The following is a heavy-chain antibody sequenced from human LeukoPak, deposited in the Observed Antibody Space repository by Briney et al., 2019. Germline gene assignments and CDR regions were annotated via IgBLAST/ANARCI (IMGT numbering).Heavy chain of an antibody. V-gene: IGHV4-59*01. D-gene: IGHD6-13*01. J-gene: IGHJ5*02. CDR3: ARGGVAAAGTDWFDP. CDR2: IYYSGST. CDR1: GGSISSYY. Sequence: SETLSLTCTVSGGSISSYYWSWIRQPPGKGLEWIGYIYYSGSTNYNPSLKSRVTISVDTSKNQFSLKLSSVTAADTAVYYCARGGVAAAGTDWFDPWGQGTLVTVS.